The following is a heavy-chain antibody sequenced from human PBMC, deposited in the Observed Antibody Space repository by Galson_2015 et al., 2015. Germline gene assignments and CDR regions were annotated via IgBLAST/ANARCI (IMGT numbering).Heavy chain of an antibody. D-gene: IGHD2-15*01. Sequence: LRLSCAASGFTLSSYSMNWVRQAPGKGLEWVSSISSSSYIYYADSVKGRFTISRDNAKNSLYLQMNSLRAEDTAVYYCARDSGFCSGGSCYRVFFDYWGQGTLVTVSS. CDR1: GFTLSSYS. J-gene: IGHJ4*02. CDR2: ISSSSYI. CDR3: ARDSGFCSGGSCYRVFFDY. V-gene: IGHV3-21*01.